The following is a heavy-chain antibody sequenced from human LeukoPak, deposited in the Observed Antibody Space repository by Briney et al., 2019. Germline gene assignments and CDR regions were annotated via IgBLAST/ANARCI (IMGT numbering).Heavy chain of an antibody. D-gene: IGHD6-19*01. V-gene: IGHV3-9*01. CDR2: ITWNSDAL. Sequence: GRSLRLSCAASGFTFDDYAMHWVRQAPGKGLEWVSGITWNSDALGYADSVKGRFTISRDNAKNSLYLQMQSLRAEDTAFYYCATNPPGIAVAGNGNFDNWGQGTLVTVSS. J-gene: IGHJ4*02. CDR3: ATNPPGIAVAGNGNFDN. CDR1: GFTFDDYA.